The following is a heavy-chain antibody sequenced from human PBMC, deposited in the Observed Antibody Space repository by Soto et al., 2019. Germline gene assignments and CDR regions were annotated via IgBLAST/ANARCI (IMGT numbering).Heavy chain of an antibody. CDR1: GGSISSYY. V-gene: IGHV4-59*01. Sequence: QVQLQESGPGLVKPSETLSLTCTVSGGSISSYYWSWIRQPPGKGLEWIGYIYYSGSTNYNPSLKSRVTISVDTXXXXXXLXLXSXTAAXXXXXXCXRTLFGWGIWFDPWGQGTLVTVSS. J-gene: IGHJ5*02. CDR2: IYYSGST. CDR3: XRTLFGWGIWFDP. D-gene: IGHD3-10*02.